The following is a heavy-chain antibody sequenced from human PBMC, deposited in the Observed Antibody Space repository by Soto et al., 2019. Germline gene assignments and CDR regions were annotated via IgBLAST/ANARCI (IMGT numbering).Heavy chain of an antibody. CDR2: IYWDDDK. CDR3: APRQTYCGGDCYSGFDY. CDR1: GFSLSTSGVG. J-gene: IGHJ4*02. D-gene: IGHD2-21*02. V-gene: IGHV2-5*02. Sequence: QITLKESGPPLVKPTQTLTQTCTFSGFSLSTSGVGVGWIRQPPGKALEWLALIYWDDDKRYSPSLKSRLTITKDTSKNQVVLTMTNMDPVDTATYYCAPRQTYCGGDCYSGFDYWGQGTLVTVSS.